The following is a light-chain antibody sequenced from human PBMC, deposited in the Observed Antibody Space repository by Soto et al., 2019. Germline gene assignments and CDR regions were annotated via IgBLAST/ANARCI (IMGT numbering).Light chain of an antibody. CDR1: QSLVYSNGKTH. J-gene: IGKJ1*01. CDR3: LQGSHWPPT. Sequence: DVVLTQSPLSLPVTLGQPASISCRSSQSLVYSNGKTHLNWFQQRPGQSPRRLIYMVSNRDSGVPDRFSGSGSGTDFTLQISRVEAEDVAVYYCLQGSHWPPTFGQGTKVEIK. V-gene: IGKV2-30*01. CDR2: MVS.